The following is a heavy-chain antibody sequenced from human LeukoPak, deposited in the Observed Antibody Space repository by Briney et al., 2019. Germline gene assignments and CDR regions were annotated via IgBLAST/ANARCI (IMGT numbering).Heavy chain of an antibody. Sequence: GESLKISCKGSGYIFTSYWIGWVRQLPGKGLEWMGIIYPGDSDTRYSPSFQGQVTISADKSISTAYLQWSSLKASDTAMYYCAKVHCGGDCIPDAFDIWGQGTMVTVSS. V-gene: IGHV5-51*01. J-gene: IGHJ3*02. D-gene: IGHD2-21*02. CDR1: GYIFTSYW. CDR3: AKVHCGGDCIPDAFDI. CDR2: IYPGDSDT.